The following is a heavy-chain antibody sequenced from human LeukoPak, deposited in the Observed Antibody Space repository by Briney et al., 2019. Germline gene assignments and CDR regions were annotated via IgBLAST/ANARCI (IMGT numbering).Heavy chain of an antibody. CDR3: AETNERGSLGY. J-gene: IGHJ4*02. D-gene: IGHD1-26*01. V-gene: IGHV5-51*01. Sequence: GESLKISCKGSGYSFTSYWIGWVRQMPGKGLEWMGIIYPGDSDTRYSPSFQGQAIISPHNSISTAYLQWSSLKASDTGMYYCAETNERGSLGYWGQGTLVTVSS. CDR2: IYPGDSDT. CDR1: GYSFTSYW.